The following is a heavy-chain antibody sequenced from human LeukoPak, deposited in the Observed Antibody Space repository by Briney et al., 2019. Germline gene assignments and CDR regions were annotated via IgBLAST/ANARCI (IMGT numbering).Heavy chain of an antibody. V-gene: IGHV4-34*01. CDR1: GGSFSGYY. D-gene: IGHD3-22*01. Sequence: SETLSLTCAVYGGSFSGYYWSWIRQPPGKGLEWIGEIYHSGSTNYNPSLKSRVTISVDKSKNQFSLKLSSVTAADTAVYYCARNYYDSSGYATYFDYWGQGTLVTVSS. CDR2: IYHSGST. CDR3: ARNYYDSSGYATYFDY. J-gene: IGHJ4*02.